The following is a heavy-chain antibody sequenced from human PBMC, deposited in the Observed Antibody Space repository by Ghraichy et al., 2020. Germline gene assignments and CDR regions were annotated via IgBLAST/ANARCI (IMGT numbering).Heavy chain of an antibody. D-gene: IGHD6-6*01. V-gene: IGHV4-31*03. CDR2: IYYSGST. Sequence: LTCTVSGGSISSGGYYWSWIRQHPGKGLEWIGYIYYSGSTYYNPSLKSRVTISVDTSKNQFSLKLSSVTAADTAGYYCARAWQLVRYFDYWGQGTLVTVSS. CDR1: GGSISSGGYY. CDR3: ARAWQLVRYFDY. J-gene: IGHJ4*02.